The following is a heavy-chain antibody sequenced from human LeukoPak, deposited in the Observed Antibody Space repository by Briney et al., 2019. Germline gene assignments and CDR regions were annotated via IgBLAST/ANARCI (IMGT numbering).Heavy chain of an antibody. Sequence: PSETLSLTCTVSGGSISSSTYYWGWIRQPPGKGPEWIGSIYYSGSTYYNPSLKSRVTISVDTSKNQFSLKLSSVTAADTAVYYCARRAWGYSSTWYFDYWGQGTLVTVSS. CDR3: ARRAWGYSSTWYFDY. CDR1: GGSISSSTYY. CDR2: IYYSGST. J-gene: IGHJ4*02. V-gene: IGHV4-39*01. D-gene: IGHD6-13*01.